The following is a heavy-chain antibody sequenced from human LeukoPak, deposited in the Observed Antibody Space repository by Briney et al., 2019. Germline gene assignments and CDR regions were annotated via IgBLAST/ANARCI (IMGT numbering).Heavy chain of an antibody. CDR3: ARHSGTTADY. D-gene: IGHD3-10*01. J-gene: IGHJ4*02. V-gene: IGHV4-39*01. Sequence: SETLSLTCTASVSGASISSSAYYWGWIRRPPGKGLEWIATINYRGSTYYTPSLKSRVTISIDTSKNQFSLNLSSVTAADTAVYYCARHSGTTADYWGQGTLVTVSS. CDR2: INYRGST. CDR1: GASISSSAYY.